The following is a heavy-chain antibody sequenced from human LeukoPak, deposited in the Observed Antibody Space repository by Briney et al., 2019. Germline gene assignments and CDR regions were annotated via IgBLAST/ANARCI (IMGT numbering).Heavy chain of an antibody. CDR1: GFTFSSYW. Sequence: GGSLRLSCAASGFTFSSYWMHWVRQAPGKGLVWVSRINSDGSSTSYADSVKGRFTISRDNAKNTLYLQMNSLRAEDTAVYYCAIYSSGWFSPGHYFDYWGQGTQVTVSS. V-gene: IGHV3-74*01. J-gene: IGHJ4*02. CDR3: AIYSSGWFSPGHYFDY. D-gene: IGHD6-19*01. CDR2: INSDGSST.